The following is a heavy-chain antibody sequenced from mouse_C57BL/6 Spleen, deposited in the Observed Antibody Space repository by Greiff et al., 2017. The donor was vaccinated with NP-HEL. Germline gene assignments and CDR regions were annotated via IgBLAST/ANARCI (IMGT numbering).Heavy chain of an antibody. D-gene: IGHD1-1*01. Sequence: QVQLQQSGAELVKPGASVKMSCKASGYTFTSYWITWVKQRPGQGLEWIGDIYPGSGSTNYNEKFKSKATLTVDTSSSTAYMQLSSLTSEDSAVYYCARWDYYGSEGYFDVWGTGTTVTVSS. CDR2: IYPGSGST. CDR3: ARWDYYGSEGYFDV. CDR1: GYTFTSYW. J-gene: IGHJ1*03. V-gene: IGHV1-55*01.